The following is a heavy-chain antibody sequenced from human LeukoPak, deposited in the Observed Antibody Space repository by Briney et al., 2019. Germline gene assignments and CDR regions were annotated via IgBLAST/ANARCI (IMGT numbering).Heavy chain of an antibody. D-gene: IGHD6-19*01. J-gene: IGHJ4*02. Sequence: GGSLRLSCAASGFTFSSYEMNWVRQAPGKGLEWVSYISSSGSTIYYADSVKGRFTISRDNTKNSLYLQMNSLRAEATAVYYCARDRRAPGGSGWYRVVRFDYWGQGTLVTVSS. CDR2: ISSSGSTI. CDR1: GFTFSSYE. CDR3: ARDRRAPGGSGWYRVVRFDY. V-gene: IGHV3-48*03.